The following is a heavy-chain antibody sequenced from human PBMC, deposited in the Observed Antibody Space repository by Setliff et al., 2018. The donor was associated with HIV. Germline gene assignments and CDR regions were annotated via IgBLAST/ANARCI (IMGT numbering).Heavy chain of an antibody. D-gene: IGHD3-9*01. CDR1: GGTFSLHY. V-gene: IGHV4-34*01. J-gene: IGHJ6*03. Sequence: PSETLSLTCAVSGGTFSLHYYTWIRQSPLRGLEWIGEINHSGGTRYNPSLESRVTTSVDTSKNQFSLKLSSVTAADTAVYYCARLSSDWYYMDVWGKGTTVTVSS. CDR3: ARLSSDWYYMDV. CDR2: INHSGGT.